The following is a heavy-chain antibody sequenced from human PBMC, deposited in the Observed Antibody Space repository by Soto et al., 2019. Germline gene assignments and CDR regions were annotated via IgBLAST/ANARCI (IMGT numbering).Heavy chain of an antibody. CDR1: GFSLSTRGVG. D-gene: IGHD2-2*01. CDR3: AHLRWASVVGPAAMPPPFDY. CDR2: IYWDADK. Sequence: QITLKESGPTLVKPTQTLTLTCTFSGFSLSTRGVGVGWIRQSQGKALEWLALIYWDADKRYSPSLKSRLTITEHTSKNQVGLTMTNMDPVDTATYYCAHLRWASVVGPAAMPPPFDYWGQGTLVTVSS. V-gene: IGHV2-5*02. J-gene: IGHJ4*02.